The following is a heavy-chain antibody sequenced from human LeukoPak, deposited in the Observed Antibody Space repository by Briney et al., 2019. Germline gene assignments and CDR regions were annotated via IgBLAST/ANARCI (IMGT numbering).Heavy chain of an antibody. J-gene: IGHJ6*02. CDR2: INSDGSSA. CDR1: GFTFSSYW. Sequence: GGSLRLSCAASGFTFSSYWMQWVRQAPGKGLVWVSRINSDGSSASYADSVKGRFTISRDNAKNTLYLQMNSLRAEDTAVYYCARGAYSYYYGMDVWGQGTTVTVSS. CDR3: ARGAYSYYYGMDV. V-gene: IGHV3-74*01.